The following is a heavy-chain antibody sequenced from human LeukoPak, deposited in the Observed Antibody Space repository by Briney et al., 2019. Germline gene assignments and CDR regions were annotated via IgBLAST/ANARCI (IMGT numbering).Heavy chain of an antibody. CDR1: GYTFTGYY. CDR3: AIIAVGAFDI. V-gene: IGHV1-2*02. D-gene: IGHD6-19*01. Sequence: ASVKVSCKASGYTFTGYYMPWVRQAPGQGREWMGWISPNSGGTNYAQKFQGRVTMTRDTSISTAYMELSRLRSDDTAVYYCAIIAVGAFDIWGQGTMVTVSS. J-gene: IGHJ3*02. CDR2: ISPNSGGT.